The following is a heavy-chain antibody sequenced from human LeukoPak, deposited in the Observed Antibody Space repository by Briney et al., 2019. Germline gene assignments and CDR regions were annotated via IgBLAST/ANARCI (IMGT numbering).Heavy chain of an antibody. J-gene: IGHJ4*02. D-gene: IGHD3-10*01. V-gene: IGHV4-39*01. Sequence: SETLSLTCTVSGGSISSSSYYWGWLPQPPGKGLEWIGCIYYSGSPYYHPSLKSRVTISVDTSKNQFSLKLCSVTAADTAVYYCARSAKMYGSGNYYNYFDYWGQGTLVTVSS. CDR3: ARSAKMYGSGNYYNYFDY. CDR1: GGSISSSSYY. CDR2: IYYSGSP.